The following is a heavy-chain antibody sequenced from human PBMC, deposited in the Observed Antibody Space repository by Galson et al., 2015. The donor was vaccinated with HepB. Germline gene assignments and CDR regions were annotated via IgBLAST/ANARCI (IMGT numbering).Heavy chain of an antibody. D-gene: IGHD2-8*01. CDR1: GGTFSSYA. Sequence: SGGTFSSYAISWVRQAPGQGLEWMGGIIPIFGTANYAQKFQGRVTITADESTSTAYMELSSLRSEDTAVYYCARATVGVQYYFDYWGQGTLVTVSP. CDR3: ARATVGVQYYFDY. CDR2: IIPIFGTA. V-gene: IGHV1-69*01. J-gene: IGHJ4*02.